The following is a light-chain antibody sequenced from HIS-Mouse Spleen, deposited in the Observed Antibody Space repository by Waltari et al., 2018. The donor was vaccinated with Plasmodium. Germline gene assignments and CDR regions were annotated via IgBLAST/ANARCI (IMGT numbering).Light chain of an antibody. V-gene: IGKV3-15*01. CDR1: QSVSSN. Sequence: EIVMTQSPATLSVSPGERATLSCSASQSVSSNLAWYQQKPGQAPRLLIYGASTRATGIPDRFSGSGSGTEFTLTISRLQSEDFAVYYCQQYNNWSFTFGPGTKVDIK. J-gene: IGKJ3*01. CDR3: QQYNNWSFT. CDR2: GAS.